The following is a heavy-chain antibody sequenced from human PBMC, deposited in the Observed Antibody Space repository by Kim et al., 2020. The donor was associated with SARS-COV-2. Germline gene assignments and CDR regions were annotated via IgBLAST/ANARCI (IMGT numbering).Heavy chain of an antibody. CDR2: INHSGST. V-gene: IGHV4-34*01. CDR3: ARSRGAVAGTHFDY. Sequence: SESLSLTCAVYGGSFSGYYWSWIRQPPGKGLEWIGEINHSGSTNYNPSLKSRVTISVDTSKNQFSLKLSSVTAADTAVYYCARSRGAVAGTHFDYWGQGT. CDR1: GGSFSGYY. D-gene: IGHD6-19*01. J-gene: IGHJ4*02.